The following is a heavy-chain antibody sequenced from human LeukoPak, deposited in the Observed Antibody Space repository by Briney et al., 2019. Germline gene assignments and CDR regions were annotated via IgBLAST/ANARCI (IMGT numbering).Heavy chain of an antibody. CDR1: GVTVSSNY. V-gene: IGHV3-66*01. CDR2: LQSGGTT. D-gene: IGHD3-10*01. CDR3: ARDLYYGSGGYYFDY. J-gene: IGHJ4*02. Sequence: GGSLRLPCAASGVTVSSNYMSWVRQAPGKGLEWVSVLQSGGTTHYADSVKGRFTISRDISKNTLYLQMNSLRVEDTAVYYCARDLYYGSGGYYFDYWGQGTLVTVSS.